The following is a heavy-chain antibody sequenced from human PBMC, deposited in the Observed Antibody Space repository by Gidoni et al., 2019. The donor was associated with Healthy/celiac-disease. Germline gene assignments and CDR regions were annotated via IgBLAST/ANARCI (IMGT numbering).Heavy chain of an antibody. J-gene: IGHJ4*02. CDR3: ARGPGLFSPGIAVAGDPTGFDY. Sequence: QVQLQQWGAGLLKPSETLSLTCAVYGGSFSGYYWSRLRQPPGKGLEWIGEINHSGSTNYNPSLKSRVTISVDTSKNQFSLKLSSVTAADTAVYYCARGPGLFSPGIAVAGDPTGFDYWGQGTLVTVSS. CDR1: GGSFSGYY. V-gene: IGHV4-34*01. CDR2: INHSGST. D-gene: IGHD6-19*01.